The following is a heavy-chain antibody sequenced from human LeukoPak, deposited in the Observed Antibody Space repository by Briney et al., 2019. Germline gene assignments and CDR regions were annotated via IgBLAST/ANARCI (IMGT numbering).Heavy chain of an antibody. V-gene: IGHV3-23*01. CDR1: GFTFSSYA. CDR2: ISGSGGST. D-gene: IGHD6-19*01. J-gene: IGHJ6*02. Sequence: PGGSLRLSCAASGFTFSSYAMSWVRRAPGKGLEWVSAISGSGGSTYYADSVKGRFTISRDNSKNTLYLQMNSLRAEDTAVYYCAKDLSSGWSLFYGMDVWGQGTTVTVSS. CDR3: AKDLSSGWSLFYGMDV.